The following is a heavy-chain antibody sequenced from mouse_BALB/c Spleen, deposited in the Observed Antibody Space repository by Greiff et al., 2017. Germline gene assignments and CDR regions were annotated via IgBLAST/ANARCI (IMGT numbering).Heavy chain of an antibody. CDR2: ISYDGSN. D-gene: IGHD1-1*01. J-gene: IGHJ3*01. CDR3: ARIYYYGSYVAY. CDR1: GYSITSGYY. Sequence: EVKLQESGPGLVKPSQSLSLTCSVTGYSITSGYYWNWIRQFPGNKLEWMGYISYDGSNNYNPSLKNRISITRDTSKNQFFLKLNSVTTEDTATYYCARIYYYGSYVAYWGQGTLVTVSA. V-gene: IGHV3-6*02.